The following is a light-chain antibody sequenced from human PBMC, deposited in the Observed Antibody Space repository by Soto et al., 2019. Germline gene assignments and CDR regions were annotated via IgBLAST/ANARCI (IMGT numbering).Light chain of an antibody. CDR1: SSDVGNNNY. CDR2: DVT. CDR3: SSFTGSSYV. Sequence: QSVLTQLASVSGSPGQSITISCTGTSSDVGNNNYVSWYQHNPGRAPKVMICDVTNRPSGVSNRFSGSKSGNTASLTISGLQAEDEDDYYCSSFTGSSYVFGTGTKVTVL. V-gene: IGLV2-14*03. J-gene: IGLJ1*01.